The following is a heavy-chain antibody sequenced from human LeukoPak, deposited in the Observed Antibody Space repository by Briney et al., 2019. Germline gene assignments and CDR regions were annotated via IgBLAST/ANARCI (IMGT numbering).Heavy chain of an antibody. V-gene: IGHV3-23*01. Sequence: GGSLRLSCAASGFTFSSYAMSWVRQAPGKGLEWVSAISGSGGSTYYADSVKGRFTISRDNSKNTLYLQMNSLRAEDTAVYCCAKGDGDYDTFDYWGQGTLVTVSS. CDR3: AKGDGDYDTFDY. D-gene: IGHD4-17*01. J-gene: IGHJ4*02. CDR2: ISGSGGST. CDR1: GFTFSSYA.